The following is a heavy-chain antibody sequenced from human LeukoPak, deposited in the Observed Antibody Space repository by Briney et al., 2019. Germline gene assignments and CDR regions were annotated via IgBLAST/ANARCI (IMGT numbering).Heavy chain of an antibody. V-gene: IGHV1-46*01. CDR2: INPSGGST. CDR1: GYTFTSYY. CDR3: ARTVVPAAMIDY. J-gene: IGHJ4*02. D-gene: IGHD2-2*01. Sequence: ASVKVSCKASGYTFTSYYMHWVRQAPGQGLEWMGIINPSGGSTSYAQKLQGRVTMTRDTSTSTVYMELSSLRSEDTAVYYCARTVVPAAMIDYWGQGTLVTVSS.